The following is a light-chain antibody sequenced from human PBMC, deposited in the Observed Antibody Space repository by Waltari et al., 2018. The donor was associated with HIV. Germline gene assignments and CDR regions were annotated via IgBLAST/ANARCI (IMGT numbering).Light chain of an antibody. CDR2: EVS. CDR1: SSAIAHYQY. CDR3: SSYISTTTL. Sequence: QSAPTQPASVSGSPGQSITISCTGTSSAIAHYQYVSWYQQSPGKAPKLMIYEVSNRPSGVSNRFSGSKSGNTASLTISGLQAEDEADYYCSSYISTTTLFGTGTKVTVL. V-gene: IGLV2-14*01. J-gene: IGLJ1*01.